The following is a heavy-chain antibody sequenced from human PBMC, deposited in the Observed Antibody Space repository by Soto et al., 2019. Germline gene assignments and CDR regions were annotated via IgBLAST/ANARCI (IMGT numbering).Heavy chain of an antibody. D-gene: IGHD3-22*01. Sequence: PGGSLRLSCAASGFTFSSYAMSWVRQAPGKGLEWVSAISGSGVSTYYADSVKGRFTISRDNSKNTRYLQMNSLRAEDTAVYYSAKSPGMYYYDSSGYYHYAYWGQGTLVTVSS. CDR2: ISGSGVST. J-gene: IGHJ4*02. CDR3: AKSPGMYYYDSSGYYHYAY. CDR1: GFTFSSYA. V-gene: IGHV3-23*01.